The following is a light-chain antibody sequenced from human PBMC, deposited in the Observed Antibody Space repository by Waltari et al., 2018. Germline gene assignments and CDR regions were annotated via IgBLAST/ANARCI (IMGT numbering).Light chain of an antibody. CDR1: QSLNTW. J-gene: IGKJ1*01. CDR2: MVS. CDR3: QQYQSYWWT. Sequence: DIQMTQSPSNLSASVGDRGTITCRASQSLNTWLAWYQLKSGKAPKPLIYMVSNLESGVPARFIGSGSGTEFTLTISSLQPDDFATYYCQQYQSYWWTFGQGTKVEMK. V-gene: IGKV1-5*03.